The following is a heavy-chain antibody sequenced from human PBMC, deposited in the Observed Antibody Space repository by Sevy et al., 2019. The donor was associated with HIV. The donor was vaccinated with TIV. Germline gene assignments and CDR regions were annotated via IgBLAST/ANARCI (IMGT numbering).Heavy chain of an antibody. CDR2: INKDGSQK. Sequence: GGSLRLSCAASGVTFSNYWMTWVRQGPGKGLEWVANINKDGSQKYDVDSVKGRFTISRDNADNSLYLQMNSLRAEDTAVYYCARGRHMDVWGKGITVTVSS. V-gene: IGHV3-7*03. J-gene: IGHJ6*04. CDR3: ARGRHMDV. CDR1: GVTFSNYW.